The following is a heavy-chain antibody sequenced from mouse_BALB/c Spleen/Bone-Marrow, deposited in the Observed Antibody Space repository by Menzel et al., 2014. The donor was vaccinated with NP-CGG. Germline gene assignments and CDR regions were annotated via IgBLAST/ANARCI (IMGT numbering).Heavy chain of an antibody. CDR2: IRNKANGYTT. CDR1: GFTFTDYY. CDR3: ARDKGRVFFDY. Sequence: EVMLVESGGALVQPGRSLSLSCATPGFTFTDYYMNWVRQPPGKALEWLSFIRNKANGYTTEYSESVKGRFTISRDNSQSILYLQMNTLRAEDSATYYCARDKGRVFFDYWGQGTPLTVSS. V-gene: IGHV7-3*02. J-gene: IGHJ2*01.